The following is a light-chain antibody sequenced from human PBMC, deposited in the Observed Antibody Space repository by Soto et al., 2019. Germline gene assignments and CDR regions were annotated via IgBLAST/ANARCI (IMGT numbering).Light chain of an antibody. V-gene: IGKV3D-20*02. CDR1: QSVSSTY. CDR2: GAS. J-gene: IGKJ1*01. CDR3: QQRSNWWT. Sequence: ETVLTQSPGTLSLSPGERATLSCRASQSVSSTYIAWYQQKPGQAPRLLIYGASTRATGVPARFSGSGSGTDFTLTISSLEPEDFAVYYCQQRSNWWTFGQGTKVDIK.